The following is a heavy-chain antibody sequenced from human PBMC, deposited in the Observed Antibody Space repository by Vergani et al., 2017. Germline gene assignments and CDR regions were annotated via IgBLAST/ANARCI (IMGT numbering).Heavy chain of an antibody. V-gene: IGHV4-38-2*02. J-gene: IGHJ4*02. CDR3: AITEYSSGYY. CDR2: IYHRGST. CDR1: GYSISSGYY. Sequence: QVQLQESGPGLVKPSETLSLTCTVSGYSISSGYYWGWIRQPPGKGLEWIGSIYHRGSTYYNPSLKSRVTISVDTSKNQFSLKLSSVTAADTAVYYCAITEYSSGYYWGQGTLVTVSS. D-gene: IGHD3-22*01.